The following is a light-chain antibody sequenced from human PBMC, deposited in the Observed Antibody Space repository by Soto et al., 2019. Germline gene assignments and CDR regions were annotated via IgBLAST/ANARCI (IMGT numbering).Light chain of an antibody. CDR3: SSYTSSTTEV. Sequence: QSVLTQPASVSGSPGQSITISCTGNSSDVGGYNYVSWYQQHPGKAPKLMIYDVSSRPSGVSNRFSGSKSGNTASLTISGLQAEDEADYYCSSYTSSTTEVFGTGTKVTVL. CDR2: DVS. CDR1: SSDVGGYNY. J-gene: IGLJ1*01. V-gene: IGLV2-14*01.